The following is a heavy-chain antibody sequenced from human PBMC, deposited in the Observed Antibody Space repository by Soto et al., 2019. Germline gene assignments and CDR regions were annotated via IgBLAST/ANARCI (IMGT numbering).Heavy chain of an antibody. CDR2: ISYDGSNK. V-gene: IGHV3-30-3*01. J-gene: IGHJ4*02. CDR1: GFTFSSYA. D-gene: IGHD3-16*01. CDR3: ARDGTGGFDY. Sequence: QVQLVESGGGGFQPGRSLRLSCAASGFTFSSYAMHWVRKAPGKGLGWVAVISYDGSNKYYADSVKGRFTISRDNSKNTLYLQMNSLRAEDTAVYYCARDGTGGFDYWGQGTLVTVSS.